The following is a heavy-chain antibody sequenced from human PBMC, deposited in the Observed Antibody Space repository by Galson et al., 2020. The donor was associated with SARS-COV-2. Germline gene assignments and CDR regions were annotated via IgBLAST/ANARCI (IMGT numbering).Heavy chain of an antibody. D-gene: IGHD2-8*01. CDR2: ITGGGHA. Sequence: GESLKISCAASGFTFNNFAMTWVRQTPGTGLEWVSAITGGGHASYADSVMGRFTISRDNSVNTVFLQMNGLRAEDAAVYYCGRDPNGDYVGAF. V-gene: IGHV3-23*01. J-gene: IGHJ3*01. CDR1: GFTFNNFA. CDR3: GRDPNGDYVGAF.